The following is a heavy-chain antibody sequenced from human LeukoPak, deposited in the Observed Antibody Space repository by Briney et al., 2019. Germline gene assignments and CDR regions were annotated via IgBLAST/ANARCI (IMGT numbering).Heavy chain of an antibody. D-gene: IGHD3-10*01. J-gene: IGHJ4*02. CDR3: ARLFGLPARGVIIGYYFDY. V-gene: IGHV4-39*01. Sequence: PSETLSLTCTVSGGSISSSIYYWGWIRQPPGKGLEWIGSIYYSGSTYYNPSLKSRVTISVDTSKNQFSLKLSSVTAADTAVYYCARLFGLPARGVIIGYYFDYWGQGTLVTVSS. CDR1: GGSISSSIYY. CDR2: IYYSGST.